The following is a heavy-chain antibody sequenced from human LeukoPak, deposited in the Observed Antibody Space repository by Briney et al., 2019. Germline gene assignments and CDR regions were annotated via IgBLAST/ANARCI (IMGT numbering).Heavy chain of an antibody. CDR2: INTNTGNP. Sequence: ASVKVSCKASGYTFATYGMNWVRQAPGQGLEWMGWINTNTGNPTYAQGFTGRFVFSLDTSVSTAYLQISSLKAEDTAVYYCARLWFGEKYYGMDVWGQGTTVTVSS. J-gene: IGHJ6*02. D-gene: IGHD3-10*01. V-gene: IGHV7-4-1*02. CDR3: ARLWFGEKYYGMDV. CDR1: GYTFATYG.